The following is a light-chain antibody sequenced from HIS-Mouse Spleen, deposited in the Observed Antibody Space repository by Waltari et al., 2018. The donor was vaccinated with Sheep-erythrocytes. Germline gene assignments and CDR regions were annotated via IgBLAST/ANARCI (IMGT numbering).Light chain of an antibody. V-gene: IGKV3-11*01. CDR1: QSVSSY. CDR2: DAS. Sequence: EIVLTQSPATLSLSPGERATLSCRASQSVSSYLAWYQQNPGQAPRLLIYDASNRATGIQARFSGSGSGTDFTLTISSLEPEDFGVYYCQQRSNWYTFGQGTKLEIK. J-gene: IGKJ2*01. CDR3: QQRSNWYT.